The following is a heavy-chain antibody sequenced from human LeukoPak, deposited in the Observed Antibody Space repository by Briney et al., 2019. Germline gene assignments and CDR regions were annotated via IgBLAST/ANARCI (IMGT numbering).Heavy chain of an antibody. CDR1: GYSFSSGYY. V-gene: IGHV4-38-2*01. CDR3: ATDYMGYMDV. Sequence: SETLSLTCAVSGYSFSSGYYWCWIRQPPGKGLEWIGSIYHRGSTYYNPSLKSRVTISVDTSKNQFSLKLSSVTAADTAVYYCATDYMGYMDVWGKGTTVTVSS. CDR2: IYHRGST. J-gene: IGHJ6*03. D-gene: IGHD4-11*01.